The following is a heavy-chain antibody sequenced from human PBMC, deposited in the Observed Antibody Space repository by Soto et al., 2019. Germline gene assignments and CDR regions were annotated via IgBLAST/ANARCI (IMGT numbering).Heavy chain of an antibody. Sequence: WDDDKRYSPSLKSRLTITKDTSKNQVVLTMTNMDPVDTATYYCAHRVSGVANPLFDYWGQGTLVTVSS. CDR3: AHRVSGVANPLFDY. J-gene: IGHJ4*02. CDR2: WDDDK. V-gene: IGHV2-5*02. D-gene: IGHD3-3*01.